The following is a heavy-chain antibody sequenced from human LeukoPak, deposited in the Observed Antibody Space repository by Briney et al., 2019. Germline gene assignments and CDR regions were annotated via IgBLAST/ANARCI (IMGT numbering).Heavy chain of an antibody. V-gene: IGHV3-21*01. J-gene: IGHJ4*02. Sequence: GSLRLSCAASGFTFSTYGMNWVRLAPGRGLEWVSSISTSSSYIYYADSVKGRFTISRDNAKNSLYLQMNSLRAEDTAVYYCAGRNYDSSGYYLSYWGQGTLVTVYS. CDR1: GFTFSTYG. D-gene: IGHD3-22*01. CDR3: AGRNYDSSGYYLSY. CDR2: ISTSSSYI.